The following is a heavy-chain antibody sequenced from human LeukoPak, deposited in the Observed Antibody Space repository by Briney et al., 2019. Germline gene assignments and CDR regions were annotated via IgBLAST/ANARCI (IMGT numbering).Heavy chain of an antibody. J-gene: IGHJ4*02. D-gene: IGHD6-6*01. Sequence: GGSLRLSCAASGFTFSSYWMRWVRQAPGKGLVWVSRINSDGSSTSYADSVKGRFTISRDNAKNTLYLQMNSLRAEDTAVYYCARGGRIAARPTDYWGQGTLVTVSS. V-gene: IGHV3-74*01. CDR2: INSDGSST. CDR3: ARGGRIAARPTDY. CDR1: GFTFSSYW.